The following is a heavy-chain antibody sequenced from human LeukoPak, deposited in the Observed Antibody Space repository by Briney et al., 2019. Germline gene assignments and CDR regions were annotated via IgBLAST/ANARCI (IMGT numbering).Heavy chain of an antibody. CDR3: ARDPSLAVAGFFDY. CDR2: ISSSGSTI. J-gene: IGHJ4*02. V-gene: IGHV3-48*03. D-gene: IGHD6-19*01. Sequence: GGSLRLSCAASGFTFSSYEMNWVRQAPEKGLEWVSYISSSGSTIYYADSVKGRFTISRDNAKNSLYLQMNSLRAEDTAVYYCARDPSLAVAGFFDYWGQGTLVTVSS. CDR1: GFTFSSYE.